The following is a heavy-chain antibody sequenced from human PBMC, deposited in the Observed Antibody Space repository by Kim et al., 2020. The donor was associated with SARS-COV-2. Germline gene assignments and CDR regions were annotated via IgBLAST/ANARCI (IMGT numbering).Heavy chain of an antibody. D-gene: IGHD6-19*01. Sequence: ASMKGRVTTARDKAKNTLYLQMNSLRAEDTAVYYCASSIAVAGGGDAFDIWGQGTMVTVSS. V-gene: IGHV3-30*07. J-gene: IGHJ3*02. CDR3: ASSIAVAGGGDAFDI.